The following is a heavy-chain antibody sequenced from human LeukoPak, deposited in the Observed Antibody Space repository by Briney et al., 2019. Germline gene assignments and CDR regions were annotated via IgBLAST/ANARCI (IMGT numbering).Heavy chain of an antibody. Sequence: KPGGSLRLSCAASGFTFGDYYMSWIRQAPGKGLEWVSYISSSSSYTNYADSVKGRFTISRDNAKNSLYLQMNSLRAEDTAVYYCARLLPPIVATSRWFDPWGQGTLVTVSS. V-gene: IGHV3-11*06. J-gene: IGHJ5*02. CDR3: ARLLPPIVATSRWFDP. CDR1: GFTFGDYY. D-gene: IGHD5-12*01. CDR2: ISSSSSYT.